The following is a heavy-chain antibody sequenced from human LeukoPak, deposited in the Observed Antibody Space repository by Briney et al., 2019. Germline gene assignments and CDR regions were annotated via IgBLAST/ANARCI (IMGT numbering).Heavy chain of an antibody. J-gene: IGHJ5*02. D-gene: IGHD6-19*01. V-gene: IGHV1-24*01. Sequence: ASVKVSCKVSGYTLTELSVHWVRQTPGKGLEWMGGFKPEDGRTIYAQNFQGRVTMTEDTSTDTVYMELSSLKSEDTAVYYCATVSLMSVAPDNWFDPWGQGTLVTVSS. CDR1: GYTLTELS. CDR2: FKPEDGRT. CDR3: ATVSLMSVAPDNWFDP.